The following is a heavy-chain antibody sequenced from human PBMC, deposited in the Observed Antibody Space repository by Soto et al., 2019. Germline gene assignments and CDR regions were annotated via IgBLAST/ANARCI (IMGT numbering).Heavy chain of an antibody. D-gene: IGHD3-16*01. V-gene: IGHV3-15*01. CDR1: GFTFSNAW. CDR3: TTLPHPTIGGGFFDY. Sequence: EVQLVESGGGLVKPGGSLRLSCAASGFTFSNAWMSWVRQAPGKGLEWVCRIKSKTDGGTTDYAAPVKGRFTISRDDSKNTLYLQMNSLKTEDTAVYYCTTLPHPTIGGGFFDYWGQGTLVTVSS. CDR2: IKSKTDGGTT. J-gene: IGHJ4*02.